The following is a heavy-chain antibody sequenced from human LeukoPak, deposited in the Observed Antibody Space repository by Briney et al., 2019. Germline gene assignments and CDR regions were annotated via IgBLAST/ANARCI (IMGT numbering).Heavy chain of an antibody. D-gene: IGHD6-13*01. CDR1: GFDFSAYE. Sequence: GGSLRLSCAVSGFDFSAYEMNWVRQAAGKGLEWVSYISGRGTRVYYADSVKGRFTISRDNAKKSVYLQLNSLRAEDTAVYYCAREIAAVGFDYWGQGTLVTVSS. V-gene: IGHV3-48*03. CDR2: ISGRGTRV. CDR3: AREIAAVGFDY. J-gene: IGHJ4*02.